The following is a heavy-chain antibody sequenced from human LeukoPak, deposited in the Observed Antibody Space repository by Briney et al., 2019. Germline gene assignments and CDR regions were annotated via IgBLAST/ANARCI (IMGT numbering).Heavy chain of an antibody. CDR3: ARDGDSGSYRWEAFDI. Sequence: GGSLRLSCAASGFIFSSYWMAWVRQAPGKGLEWVANIKEDGSEKNYVDSVKGRFTISRDNAKNSLYLHMNSLRAEDTAVYYCARDGDSGSYRWEAFDIWGQGTMVTVSS. J-gene: IGHJ3*02. V-gene: IGHV3-7*03. D-gene: IGHD1-26*01. CDR1: GFIFSSYW. CDR2: IKEDGSEK.